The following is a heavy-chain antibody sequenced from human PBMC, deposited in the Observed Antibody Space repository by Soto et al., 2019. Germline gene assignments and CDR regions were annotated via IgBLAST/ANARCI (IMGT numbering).Heavy chain of an antibody. D-gene: IGHD3-22*01. CDR3: ARDRKAMIVVAPDAFDI. V-gene: IGHV1-18*01. CDR2: ISAYNGNT. Sequence: GASVKVSCKASGYTFTSYGISWVRQAPGQGLEWMGWISAYNGNTNYAQKLQGRVTMTTDTSTSTAYMELGSLRSDDTAVYYCARDRKAMIVVAPDAFDIWGQGTMVTVSS. CDR1: GYTFTSYG. J-gene: IGHJ3*02.